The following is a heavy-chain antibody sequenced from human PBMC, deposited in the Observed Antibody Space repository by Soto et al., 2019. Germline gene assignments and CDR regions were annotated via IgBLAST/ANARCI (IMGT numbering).Heavy chain of an antibody. V-gene: IGHV1-46*01. D-gene: IGHD6-19*01. CDR2: INPSGGST. Sequence: ASVKVSCKASGYTFTSYYMHWVRQAPGQGLEWMGIINPSGGSTSYAQKFQGRVTMTRDTSTSTVYMELSSLRSEDTAVYYCARQAPEAVAGGAFDIWGQGTMVTVSS. J-gene: IGHJ3*02. CDR1: GYTFTSYY. CDR3: ARQAPEAVAGGAFDI.